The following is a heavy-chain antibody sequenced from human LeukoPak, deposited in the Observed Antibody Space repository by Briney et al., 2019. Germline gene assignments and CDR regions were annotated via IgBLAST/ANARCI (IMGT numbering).Heavy chain of an antibody. CDR1: GGTFSSYA. V-gene: IGHV1-69*04. D-gene: IGHD5-18*01. Sequence: SVKVSCKASGGTFSSYAISWVRQAPGQGLEWMGRIIPILGIANYAQKFQGRVTITADKSTSTAYMELSSLRSEDTAVYYCARNSGYMNWFDPWGQGTLVTVSS. CDR3: ARNSGYMNWFDP. J-gene: IGHJ5*02. CDR2: IIPILGIA.